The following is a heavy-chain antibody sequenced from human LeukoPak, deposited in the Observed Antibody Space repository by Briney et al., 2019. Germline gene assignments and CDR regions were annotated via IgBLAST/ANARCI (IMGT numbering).Heavy chain of an antibody. J-gene: IGHJ5*02. Sequence: GESLKISCKASGYSFTSYWIGWVRQMPGKGLEWMGIIYPDDSDTRYSPSFQGQVTISADKSISTAYMQWSSLKASDTAMYYCARQASSSGWFDHWGKGTLVTVSS. CDR3: ARQASSSGWFDH. D-gene: IGHD6-6*01. CDR2: IYPDDSDT. V-gene: IGHV5-51*01. CDR1: GYSFTSYW.